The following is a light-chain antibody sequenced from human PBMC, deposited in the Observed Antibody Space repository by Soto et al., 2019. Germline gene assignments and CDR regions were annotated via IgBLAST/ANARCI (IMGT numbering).Light chain of an antibody. Sequence: QSALTQPASVSGSPGQSITISCTGTSSDVGGYNYVSWSQQHPGKAPKLLISEVSNRPSGVSNRFSGSKSGNTASLTISGLQADDEADYYCSSYTASSTLVFRTGTKVTVL. V-gene: IGLV2-14*03. CDR3: SSYTASSTLV. CDR2: EVS. CDR1: SSDVGGYNY. J-gene: IGLJ1*01.